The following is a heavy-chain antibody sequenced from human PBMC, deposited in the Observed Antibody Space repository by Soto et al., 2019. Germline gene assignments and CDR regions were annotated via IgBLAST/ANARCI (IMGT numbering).Heavy chain of an antibody. CDR1: GFNFRKFA. V-gene: IGHV3-23*01. J-gene: IGHJ2*01. CDR3: AKDQDNTDYYWIFDL. CDR2: MSERSGPP. Sequence: VGSLRLSCAASGFNFRKFAMSWVRQAPGKGLEWVSGMSERSGPPLYADSVKGRFTISGDNSKSTLYLEMNNLRPEDTAVYYCAKDQDNTDYYWIFDLWGRGTPVTVSS. D-gene: IGHD4-17*01.